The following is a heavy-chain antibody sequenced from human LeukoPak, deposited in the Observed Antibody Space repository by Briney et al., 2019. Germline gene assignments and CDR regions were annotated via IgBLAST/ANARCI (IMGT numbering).Heavy chain of an antibody. Sequence: SETLSLTCTVSGDSISSGSYYWSWIRQPAGKGLEWIGRFHTRGSTNYNPSLKSRVIISVDTSKNQFSLKLNSVTAADTAVYYCARQTGSGLFILPGGQGTLVTVSS. CDR1: GDSISSGSYY. V-gene: IGHV4-61*02. CDR3: ARQTGSGLFILP. D-gene: IGHD3/OR15-3a*01. CDR2: FHTRGST. J-gene: IGHJ4*02.